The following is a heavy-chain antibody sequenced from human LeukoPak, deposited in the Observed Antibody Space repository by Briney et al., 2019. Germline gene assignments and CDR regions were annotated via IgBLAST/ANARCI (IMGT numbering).Heavy chain of an antibody. CDR2: IYHSGRT. Sequence: SETLSLTCTVSGYSITNNYWDWIRQPPGKGLEWIASIYHSGRTYYNPALKSRVTISVDTSKNQFSLKVTSVTAADTAVYYCARAMVRGRRFDYWGQGTLVTVSS. CDR1: GYSITNNY. J-gene: IGHJ4*02. CDR3: ARAMVRGRRFDY. D-gene: IGHD3-10*01. V-gene: IGHV4-38-2*02.